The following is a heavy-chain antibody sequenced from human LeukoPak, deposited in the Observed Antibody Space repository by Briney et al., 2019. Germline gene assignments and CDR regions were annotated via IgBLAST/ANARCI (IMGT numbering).Heavy chain of an antibody. CDR1: GGSISSSSYY. J-gene: IGHJ4*02. V-gene: IGHV4-39*01. Sequence: SETLSLTCTVSGGSISSSSYYWGWIRQPPGKGLEWIGSIYYSGSTYYNPSLKSRVTISVDTSKNQFSLKLSSVTAADTAVYYCARGSLRELWLPQAPFDYWGQGTLGTVSS. D-gene: IGHD5-18*01. CDR2: IYYSGST. CDR3: ARGSLRELWLPQAPFDY.